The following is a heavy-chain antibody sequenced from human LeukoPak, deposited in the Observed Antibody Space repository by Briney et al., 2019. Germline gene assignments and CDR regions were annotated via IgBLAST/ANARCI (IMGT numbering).Heavy chain of an antibody. Sequence: GGSLRLSCSASRFVFSSYWMYWVRQAPGEGLVWVSSINTEGSTTHYADSVKGRFTISRDNMKNTVYLQMNSLRPEDSAVFYCARGRYYFASGGFPVPYYYHGMDVWGQGTTVTVPS. CDR2: INTEGSTT. J-gene: IGHJ6*02. V-gene: IGHV3-74*01. D-gene: IGHD3-10*01. CDR3: ARGRYYFASGGFPVPYYYHGMDV. CDR1: RFVFSSYW.